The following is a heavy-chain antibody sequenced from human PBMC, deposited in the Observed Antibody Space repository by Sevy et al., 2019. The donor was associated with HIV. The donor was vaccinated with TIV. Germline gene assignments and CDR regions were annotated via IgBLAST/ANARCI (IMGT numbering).Heavy chain of an antibody. D-gene: IGHD6-19*01. J-gene: IGHJ4*02. CDR2: ITLSGSTM. V-gene: IGHV3-48*03. Sequence: GGSLRLSCAASGFTFSSYEMNWVRQAPGKGLEWISYITLSGSTMYYADSVKGRFTISGDNAKNSLYLQMNSLRAEDTAVYYCARDRQGITVAGTAIDYWGQGTLVTVSS. CDR1: GFTFSSYE. CDR3: ARDRQGITVAGTAIDY.